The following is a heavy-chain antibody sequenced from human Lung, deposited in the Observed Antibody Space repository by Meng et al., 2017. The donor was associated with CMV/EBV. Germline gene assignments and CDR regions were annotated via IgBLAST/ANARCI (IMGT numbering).Heavy chain of an antibody. CDR2: ISYGGST. J-gene: IGHJ6*03. Sequence: SXTXSLXRSVSGASITYNTYFWDWLRQPPGKGLEWIGSISYGGSTLYNSSLKSRVSISLDASESQATLRLNSVTAADTAVYYCARIFPSDYYKYDLDVWGQGPTVTVYS. CDR1: GASITYNTYF. V-gene: IGHV4-39*06. CDR3: ARIFPSDYYKYDLDV. D-gene: IGHD3-3*01.